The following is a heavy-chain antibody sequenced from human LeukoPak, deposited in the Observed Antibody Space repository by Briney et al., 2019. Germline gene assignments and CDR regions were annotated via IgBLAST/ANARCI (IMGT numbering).Heavy chain of an antibody. V-gene: IGHV1-2*02. CDR3: ARVYSSGWYGGFDY. J-gene: IGHJ4*02. Sequence: GASVKVCCKASGYTFTGYYMHWVRQAPGQGLEWMGWINPNSGGTNYAQKFQGRVTMTRDTSISTAYMELSRLRSDDTAVYYCARVYSSGWYGGFDYWGQGTLVTVSS. CDR1: GYTFTGYY. CDR2: INPNSGGT. D-gene: IGHD6-19*01.